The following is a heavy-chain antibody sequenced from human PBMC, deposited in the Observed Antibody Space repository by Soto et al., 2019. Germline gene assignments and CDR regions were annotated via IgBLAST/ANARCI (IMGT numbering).Heavy chain of an antibody. CDR1: GFAFSTYG. CDR2: ISYDEINK. D-gene: IGHD2-21*02. Sequence: RRLSCAASGFAFSTYGMHWVRQAPGKGLEWVAVISYDEINKYYADSVKGRFTISRDNSKNTLYLQMNSLGPEDTALYYCAKGVVVTATYFHHWGQGTLVTVSS. J-gene: IGHJ1*01. CDR3: AKGVVVTATYFHH. V-gene: IGHV3-30*18.